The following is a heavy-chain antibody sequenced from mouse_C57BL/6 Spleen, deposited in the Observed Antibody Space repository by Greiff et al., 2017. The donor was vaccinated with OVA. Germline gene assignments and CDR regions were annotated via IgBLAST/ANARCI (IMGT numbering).Heavy chain of an antibody. CDR2: INPSSGYT. CDR1: GYTFTSYT. V-gene: IGHV1-4*01. CDR3: ARTGSYYAMDY. Sequence: QVQLKESGAELARPGASVKMSCKASGYTFTSYTMHWVKQRPGQGLEWIGYINPSSGYTKYNQKFKDKATLTADKSSSTAYMQLSSLTSEDSAVYYCARTGSYYAMDYWGQGTSVTVSS. J-gene: IGHJ4*01.